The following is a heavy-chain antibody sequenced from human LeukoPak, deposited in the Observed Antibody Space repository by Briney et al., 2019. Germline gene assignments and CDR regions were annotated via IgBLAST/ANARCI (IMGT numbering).Heavy chain of an antibody. D-gene: IGHD2-2*02. Sequence: PSETLSLTCTVSGGSISSGSYYWSWIRQPAGKGLEWIGRIYTSGSTNYNPSLKSRVTISVDTSKNQFSLKLSSVTAADTAVYYCARAAPYCSSTSCYTVFDYWGQGTLVTVSS. CDR2: IYTSGST. CDR3: ARAAPYCSSTSCYTVFDY. CDR1: GGSISSGSYY. V-gene: IGHV4-61*02. J-gene: IGHJ4*02.